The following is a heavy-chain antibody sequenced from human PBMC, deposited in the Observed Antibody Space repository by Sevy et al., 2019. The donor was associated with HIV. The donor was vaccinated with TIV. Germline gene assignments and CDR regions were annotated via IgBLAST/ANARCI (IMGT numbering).Heavy chain of an antibody. CDR2: ISYDGSNK. CDR1: GFTFSSYG. CDR3: AKENGIAARLSTYYFDY. D-gene: IGHD6-6*01. Sequence: GGSLRLSCAASGFTFSSYGMHWVRQAPGKGLEWVAVISYDGSNKYYADSVKGRFTISRDNSKNTQYLQMNSLRAEDTAVYYCAKENGIAARLSTYYFDYWGQGTLVTVSS. J-gene: IGHJ4*02. V-gene: IGHV3-30*18.